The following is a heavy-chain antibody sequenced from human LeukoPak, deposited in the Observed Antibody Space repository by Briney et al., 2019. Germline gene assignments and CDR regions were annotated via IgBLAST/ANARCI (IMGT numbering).Heavy chain of an antibody. D-gene: IGHD1-20*01. Sequence: GASVKVSCKASGYSLTGYYMHWVRQAPGQGLEWMGWMNPNSGNTGYAQKFQGRVTMTRNTSISTAYMELSSLRSEDTAVYYCARVGITGTTWDRYWGQGTLVTVSS. CDR3: ARVGITGTTWDRY. CDR1: GYSLTGYY. J-gene: IGHJ4*02. V-gene: IGHV1-8*02. CDR2: MNPNSGNT.